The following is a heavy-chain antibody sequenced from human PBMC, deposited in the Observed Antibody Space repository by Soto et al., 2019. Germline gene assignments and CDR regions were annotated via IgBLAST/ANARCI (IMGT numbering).Heavy chain of an antibody. Sequence: SETLSLTCTVSGGSISSYYWSWIRQPPGKGLEWIGYIYYSGSTNYNPSLKSRVTISVDTSRNQFSLKLSSVTAAATAVYYCARNGIVGAHYYYYYGMDVWGQGTTVTVSS. D-gene: IGHD1-26*01. CDR2: IYYSGST. J-gene: IGHJ6*02. CDR3: ARNGIVGAHYYYYYGMDV. V-gene: IGHV4-59*01. CDR1: GGSISSYY.